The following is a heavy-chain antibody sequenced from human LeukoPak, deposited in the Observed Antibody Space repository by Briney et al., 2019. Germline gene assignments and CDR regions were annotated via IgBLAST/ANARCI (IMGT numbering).Heavy chain of an antibody. J-gene: IGHJ4*02. CDR1: GGTFSSYA. Sequence: ASVKVSCKASGGTFSSYAISWVRQAPGQGLEWMGWMNPNNGNTGYAQKFQGRVTMTRNTSISTAYLELSSLRSEDTAVYYCARGSGAADGDYWGQGTLVAVSS. D-gene: IGHD6-25*01. CDR3: ARGSGAADGDY. CDR2: MNPNNGNT. V-gene: IGHV1-8*02.